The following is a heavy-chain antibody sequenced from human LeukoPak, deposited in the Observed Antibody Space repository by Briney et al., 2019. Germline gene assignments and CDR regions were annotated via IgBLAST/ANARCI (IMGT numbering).Heavy chain of an antibody. CDR2: MKGGGET. J-gene: IGHJ4*02. CDR3: ARAGWVSTADAVW. Sequence: GALRLSCAASGFSFSSYAMSWVRQAPARGMEWVSSMKGGGETFYADSVKGRFTLSRDLSRNTVFLQLNNLRVEDTAIYYCARAGWVSTADAVWWGQGTLVTVSS. CDR1: GFSFSSYA. V-gene: IGHV3-23*01. D-gene: IGHD3-16*01.